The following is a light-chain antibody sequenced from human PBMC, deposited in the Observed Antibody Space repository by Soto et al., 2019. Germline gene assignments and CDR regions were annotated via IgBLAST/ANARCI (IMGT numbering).Light chain of an antibody. CDR1: SSDVGGYNY. CDR2: DVS. Sequence: QAVGTQPASVSGSPGQSITISCTGTSSDVGGYNYVSWYQQHPGKAPKLMIYDVSDRPSGVSNRFSASKSGNTASLTISGLQAEDEVDYYCCSHTYRSTPWVFGTVTK. J-gene: IGLJ1*01. CDR3: CSHTYRSTPWV. V-gene: IGLV2-14*03.